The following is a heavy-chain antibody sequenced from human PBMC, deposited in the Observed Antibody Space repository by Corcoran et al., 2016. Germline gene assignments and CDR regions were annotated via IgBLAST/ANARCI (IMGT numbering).Heavy chain of an antibody. CDR1: GFTFSSYG. V-gene: IGHV3-30*18. J-gene: IGHJ4*02. CDR2: ISYDGSNK. CDR3: AKVVFWVDYGDTPASFDY. D-gene: IGHD4-17*01. Sequence: QVQLVESGGGVVQPGRSLRLSCAASGFTFSSYGMHWVRQAPGKGLEWVAVISYDGSNKYYADSVKGRFTISRDNSKNTLYLQMNSLRAEDTAVYYCAKVVFWVDYGDTPASFDYWGQGTLVTVSS.